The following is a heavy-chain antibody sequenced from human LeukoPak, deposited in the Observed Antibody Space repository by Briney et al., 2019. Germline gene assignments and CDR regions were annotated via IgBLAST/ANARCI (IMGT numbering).Heavy chain of an antibody. V-gene: IGHV5-51*01. Sequence: GESLKISCRTSEYNFSNFWIAWVRQMPGKGLEWMGIIYPGDSDTKYEPSFQGHVTISVDKSIDTAYLQWRSLKASDTATYYCARRSLADNRGFALDIWGQGTLVTVSS. D-gene: IGHD5-12*01. CDR2: IYPGDSDT. J-gene: IGHJ3*02. CDR1: EYNFSNFW. CDR3: ARRSLADNRGFALDI.